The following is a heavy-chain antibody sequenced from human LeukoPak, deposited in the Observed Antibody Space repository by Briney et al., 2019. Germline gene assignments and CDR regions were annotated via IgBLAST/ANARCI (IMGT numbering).Heavy chain of an antibody. Sequence: GGSLRLSCAASGFTFSSYWMSWVRQAPGKGLEWVANIKQDGSEKYYVDSVKGRFTISRDDAKNSLYLQMNSLRAEDTAVYYCARDSPLGCSSTSCPYGGMDVWGQGTTVTVSS. CDR3: ARDSPLGCSSTSCPYGGMDV. CDR2: IKQDGSEK. D-gene: IGHD2-2*01. V-gene: IGHV3-7*01. J-gene: IGHJ6*02. CDR1: GFTFSSYW.